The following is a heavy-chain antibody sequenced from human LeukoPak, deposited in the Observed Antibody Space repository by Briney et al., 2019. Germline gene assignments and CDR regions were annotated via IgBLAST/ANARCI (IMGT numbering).Heavy chain of an antibody. V-gene: IGHV1-69*13. CDR2: IIPIFGTA. CDR3: ARGGAHDFWSGYYIRDKYYFDY. D-gene: IGHD3-3*01. J-gene: IGHJ4*02. CDR1: GGTFSSHA. Sequence: ASVKVSCKASGGTFSSHAISWVRQAPGQGLEWMGGIIPIFGTANYAQKFQGRVTITADESTSTAYMELSSLRSEDTAVYYCARGGAHDFWSGYYIRDKYYFDYWGQGTLVTVSS.